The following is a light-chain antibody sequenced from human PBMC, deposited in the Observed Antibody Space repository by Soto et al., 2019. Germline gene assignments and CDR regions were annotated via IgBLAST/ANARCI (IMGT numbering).Light chain of an antibody. Sequence: DIVLTQSPGTLSLSPGERAILSCRASQTVTSHYLAWYQQKPGQAPRLLIYGASSRATGIPDRFSGSASGTDFTLTISRLEPEDFAVYYCQQYSDSPMTFGQGTRLEIK. J-gene: IGKJ5*01. CDR3: QQYSDSPMT. CDR1: QTVTSHY. CDR2: GAS. V-gene: IGKV3-20*01.